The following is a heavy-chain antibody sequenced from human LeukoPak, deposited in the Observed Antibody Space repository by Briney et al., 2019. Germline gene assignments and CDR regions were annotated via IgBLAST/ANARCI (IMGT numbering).Heavy chain of an antibody. D-gene: IGHD1-26*01. CDR1: GFTFSSYS. Sequence: GGSLRLSCAASGFTFSSYSMNWVRQAPGKGLEWVSSISSSSSYIYYADSVKGRFTISRDNSKNTLYLQMNSLRAEDTAVYYCAKDLRGGSYYRDDAFDIWGQGTMVTVSS. J-gene: IGHJ3*02. CDR2: ISSSSSYI. V-gene: IGHV3-21*01. CDR3: AKDLRGGSYYRDDAFDI.